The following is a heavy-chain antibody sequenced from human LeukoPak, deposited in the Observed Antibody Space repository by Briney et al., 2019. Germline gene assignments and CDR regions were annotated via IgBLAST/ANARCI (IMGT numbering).Heavy chain of an antibody. CDR1: GGSISSYY. D-gene: IGHD6-19*01. Sequence: SETLSLTCTVSGGSISSYYWSWIRQPAGKGLEWIGRIYTSGSTNYNPSLKSRVTMSVDTSKNQFSLKLNSVSAADTAVYYCARERKSYSSGWYFDYWGQGTLVTVSS. CDR2: IYTSGST. J-gene: IGHJ4*02. CDR3: ARERKSYSSGWYFDY. V-gene: IGHV4-4*07.